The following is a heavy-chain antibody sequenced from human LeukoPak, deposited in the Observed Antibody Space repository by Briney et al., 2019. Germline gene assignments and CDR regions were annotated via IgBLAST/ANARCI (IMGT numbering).Heavy chain of an antibody. CDR1: GDSFSSNSAA. CDR2: TYYRSKWYN. Sequence: SQTLSLTCAISGDSFSSNSAAWNWIRQSPSRGLEWLGRTYYRSKWYNDYAVSVKSRITINPDTSKNQFSLQLNSVTPEDTAVYYCARGEIVVVVAAATIRNYYYYMDVWGKGTTVTVSS. J-gene: IGHJ6*03. D-gene: IGHD2-15*01. CDR3: ARGEIVVVVAAATIRNYYYYMDV. V-gene: IGHV6-1*01.